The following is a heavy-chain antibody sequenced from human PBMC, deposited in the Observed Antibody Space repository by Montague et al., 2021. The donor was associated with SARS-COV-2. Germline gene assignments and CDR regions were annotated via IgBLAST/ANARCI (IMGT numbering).Heavy chain of an antibody. CDR1: GGSIISSFY. J-gene: IGHJ4*02. D-gene: IGHD7-27*01. CDR2: IYYSGTT. CDR3: ARVSHWGDFFDS. V-gene: IGHV4-59*01. Sequence: SETLSLTCIVSGGSIISSFYWSWIRQPPGKGLEWVGYIYYSGTTNYNPSLKRRVTISVDTSKNQFSLKLTSVTAADTAVYYCARVSHWGDFFDSWGQGGLVTVSS.